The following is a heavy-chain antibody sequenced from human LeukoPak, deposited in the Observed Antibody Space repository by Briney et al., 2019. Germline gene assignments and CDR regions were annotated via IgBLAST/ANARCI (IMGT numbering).Heavy chain of an antibody. D-gene: IGHD3-22*01. V-gene: IGHV3-23*01. Sequence: GGSLRLSCPASGFTFSSYAMSWVRQAPGKGLEWVSAISGSGGSTYYADSVKGRFTISRDNSKNTLYLQMNSLRAEDTAVYYCAKGFLRGYPYYMDVWGKGTTVTVSS. CDR2: ISGSGGST. J-gene: IGHJ6*03. CDR3: AKGFLRGYPYYMDV. CDR1: GFTFSSYA.